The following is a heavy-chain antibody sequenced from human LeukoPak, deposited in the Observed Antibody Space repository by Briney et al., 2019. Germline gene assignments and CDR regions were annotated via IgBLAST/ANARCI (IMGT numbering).Heavy chain of an antibody. Sequence: GGSLRLSCAASGFTFSSCWMHWVRQAPGKGLVWVSRINGDGSSTTYADSVRGRFTSSRDNAKNTLYLQMNSLRDEDTAVYYCARVGGYNSYFDYRGQGSLVTVSS. V-gene: IGHV3-74*03. CDR2: INGDGSST. J-gene: IGHJ4*02. CDR3: ARVGGYNSYFDY. CDR1: GFTFSSCW. D-gene: IGHD5-24*01.